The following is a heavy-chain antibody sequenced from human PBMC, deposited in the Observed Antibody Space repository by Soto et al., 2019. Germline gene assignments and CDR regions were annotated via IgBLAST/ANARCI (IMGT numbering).Heavy chain of an antibody. D-gene: IGHD3-10*01. J-gene: IGHJ3*02. Sequence: QVQLVQSGAEVKKPGASVKVSCKASGYTFTGYYMHWVRQAPGQGLEWMGWINPNSGGTNYAQTFQGWVTMTRDTSISTAYMELSRLRSDDTAVYYCARSGLGFGERAFDIWGQVTMVTVSS. CDR1: GYTFTGYY. V-gene: IGHV1-2*04. CDR3: ARSGLGFGERAFDI. CDR2: INPNSGGT.